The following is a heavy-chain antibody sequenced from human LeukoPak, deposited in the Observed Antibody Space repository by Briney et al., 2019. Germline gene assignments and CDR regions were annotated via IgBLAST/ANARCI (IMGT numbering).Heavy chain of an antibody. V-gene: IGHV4-61*02. D-gene: IGHD3-10*01. CDR3: ARDGSRGSFYFDY. CDR2: IYTSGST. Sequence: PSETLSLTCTVSGGSISSGSYYWRWIRQPAGKGLEWIGRIYTSGSTNYNPYLKSRVTISVDTSKNQFSLKLSSVTAADTAVYYCARDGSRGSFYFDYWGQGTLVTVSS. CDR1: GGSISSGSYY. J-gene: IGHJ4*02.